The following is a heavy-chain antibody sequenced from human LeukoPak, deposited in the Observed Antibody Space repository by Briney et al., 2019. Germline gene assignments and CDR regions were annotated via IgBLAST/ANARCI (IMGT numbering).Heavy chain of an antibody. J-gene: IGHJ3*02. CDR2: IYYSGST. D-gene: IGHD1/OR15-1a*01. Sequence: SETLSLTCPVSGGSISSTTYYWVWIRQPPGKGLEWIGSIYYSGSTYYNPSLKSRVTISLDTSKNQFPLKLTSVTAADTAVYFCASGMNIDAFDIWGQGTMVTVSS. CDR1: GGSISSTTYY. CDR3: ASGMNIDAFDI. V-gene: IGHV4-39*01.